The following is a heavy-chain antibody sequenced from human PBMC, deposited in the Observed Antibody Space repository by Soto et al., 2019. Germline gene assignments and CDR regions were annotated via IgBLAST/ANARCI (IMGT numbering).Heavy chain of an antibody. CDR3: ASLYYYDSGGYYYGRWFDP. J-gene: IGHJ5*02. CDR1: GGSISSGDYY. D-gene: IGHD3-22*01. Sequence: SETLSLTCTVSGGSISSGDYYWSWIRQPPGKGLEWIGYIYYSGSTYYNPSLKSRVTISVDTSKNQFSLKLSSVTTADTALYFCASLYYYDSGGYYYGRWFDPWGQGTLVTVSS. CDR2: IYYSGST. V-gene: IGHV4-30-4*01.